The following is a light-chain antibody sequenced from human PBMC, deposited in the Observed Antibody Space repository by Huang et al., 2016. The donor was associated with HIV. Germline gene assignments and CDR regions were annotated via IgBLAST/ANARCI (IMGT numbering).Light chain of an antibody. CDR3: HQYYATGT. J-gene: IGKJ1*01. CDR1: QSLLYSSHNKNY. CDR2: WAS. V-gene: IGKV4-1*01. Sequence: DIVMTQSPDSLAVSLGERATINCKSSQSLLYSSHNKNYLAWYQQKPGQPPKLLIYWASTRESGVPDRCSGSGSETDFTLTSSSLQAEDVAVYYCHQYYATGTFGQGTKVEI.